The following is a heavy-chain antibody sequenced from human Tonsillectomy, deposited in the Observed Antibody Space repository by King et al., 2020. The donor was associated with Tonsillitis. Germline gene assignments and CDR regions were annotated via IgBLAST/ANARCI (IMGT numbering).Heavy chain of an antibody. D-gene: IGHD2-8*02. V-gene: IGHV3-30*03. Sequence: VQLVESGGGVVQPGRSLRLSCAASGFTLRSYDLHWVLQAPGKGLEWVAAISPDRNNKDYADSLKGRFTISRDSSENTLYLQMNSLRPEDTAVYYCAREYGAPGTGGFDIWGQGTMVTVSS. CDR1: GFTLRSYD. J-gene: IGHJ3*02. CDR2: ISPDRNNK. CDR3: AREYGAPGTGGFDI.